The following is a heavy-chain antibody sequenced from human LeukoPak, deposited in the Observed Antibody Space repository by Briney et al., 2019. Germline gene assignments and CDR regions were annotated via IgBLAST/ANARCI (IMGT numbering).Heavy chain of an antibody. CDR3: TRHATTVVTNDY. Sequence: GGSLRLSCAASGFTFSGSAMHWVRQASGKGLEWVGRIRSKANSYATAYAASVKGRFTISRDDSKNTAYLQMNSLKTEDTAVYYCTRHATTVVTNDYWGQGTLVTVSS. D-gene: IGHD4-23*01. CDR2: IRSKANSYAT. CDR1: GFTFSGSA. V-gene: IGHV3-73*01. J-gene: IGHJ4*02.